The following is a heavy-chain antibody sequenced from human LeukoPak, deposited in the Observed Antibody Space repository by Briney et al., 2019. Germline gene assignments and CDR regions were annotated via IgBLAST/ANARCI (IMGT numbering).Heavy chain of an antibody. CDR2: ISGSGGST. Sequence: GESLRLSCAASGFTFSSYAMSWVRQAPGKGLEWVSAISGSGGSTYYADSVKGRFTISRDNSKNTLYLQMNSLRAEDTAVYYCAKLPRPSYDFWSGYYTWGQGTLVTVSS. D-gene: IGHD3-3*01. V-gene: IGHV3-23*01. CDR3: AKLPRPSYDFWSGYYT. CDR1: GFTFSSYA. J-gene: IGHJ5*02.